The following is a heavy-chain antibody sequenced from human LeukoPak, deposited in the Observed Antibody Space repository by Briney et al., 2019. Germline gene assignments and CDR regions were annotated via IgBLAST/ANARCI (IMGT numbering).Heavy chain of an antibody. CDR2: INHSGST. J-gene: IGHJ3*02. V-gene: IGHV4-34*01. CDR3: ARGRRYYYDSSGYYGRNAFDI. D-gene: IGHD3-22*01. Sequence: SETLSLTCTVYGGSFSGYYWSWIRQPPGKGLEWIGEINHSGSTNYNPSLKSRVTISVDTSKNQFSLKLSSVTAADTAVYYCARGRRYYYDSSGYYGRNAFDIWGQGTMVTVSS. CDR1: GGSFSGYY.